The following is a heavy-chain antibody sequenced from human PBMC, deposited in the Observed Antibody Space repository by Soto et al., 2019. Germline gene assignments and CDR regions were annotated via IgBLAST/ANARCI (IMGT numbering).Heavy chain of an antibody. CDR3: AREVAGGSYF. CDR2: IKQDGSEK. V-gene: IGHV3-7*01. D-gene: IGHD3-10*01. Sequence: GGSLRLSCVASGFTFSNYWMSWVRQAPGKGLEWVANIKQDGSEKYYVDSVKGRFTISRDNAKNSLYLRMNSLRAEDTAVYYCAREVAGGSYFWGQGTLVTVSS. CDR1: GFTFSNYW. J-gene: IGHJ4*02.